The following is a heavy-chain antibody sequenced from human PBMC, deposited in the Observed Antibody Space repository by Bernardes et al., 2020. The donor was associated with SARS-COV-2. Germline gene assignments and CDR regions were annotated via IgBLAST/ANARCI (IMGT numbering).Heavy chain of an antibody. CDR1: GFTFSSYA. Sequence: GGSLRLSCAASGFTFSSYAMSWVRQAPGKGLEWVSAISGSGGSTYYADSVKGRFTISRDNSKNTLYLQMNSLRAEDTAVYYCANHIHDYYDPFGAFDIWGQGTMVTVSS. CDR3: ANHIHDYYDPFGAFDI. J-gene: IGHJ3*02. V-gene: IGHV3-23*01. D-gene: IGHD3-22*01. CDR2: ISGSGGST.